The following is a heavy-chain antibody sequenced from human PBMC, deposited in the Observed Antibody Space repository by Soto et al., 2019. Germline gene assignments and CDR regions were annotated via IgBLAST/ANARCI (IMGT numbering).Heavy chain of an antibody. V-gene: IGHV3-7*01. D-gene: IGHD6-19*01. CDR1: GFTFSSYW. CDR3: ASDLPGIAVAGYFDY. CDR2: IKQDGSEK. J-gene: IGHJ4*02. Sequence: EVQLVESGGGLVQPGGSLRLSCAASGFTFSSYWMSWVRQAPGKGLEWVANIKQDGSEKYYVDSVKGRFTISRDNAKNSLYLQMNSLRAEDTAVYYCASDLPGIAVAGYFDYWGQGTLVTVSS.